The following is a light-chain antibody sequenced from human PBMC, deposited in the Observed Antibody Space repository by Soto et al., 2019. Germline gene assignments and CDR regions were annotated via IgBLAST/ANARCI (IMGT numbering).Light chain of an antibody. CDR2: LAS. Sequence: EIVLTQSPATLSLSPGEGATLSCRASQSVSSYLAWYQQKPGQAPRLLIYLASNRAAGVPARFSGSGSGTDFTLTISDVEPEDFAVYYCHQRQSWPRTFGQGTTVDIK. CDR3: HQRQSWPRT. V-gene: IGKV3-11*01. CDR1: QSVSSY. J-gene: IGKJ1*01.